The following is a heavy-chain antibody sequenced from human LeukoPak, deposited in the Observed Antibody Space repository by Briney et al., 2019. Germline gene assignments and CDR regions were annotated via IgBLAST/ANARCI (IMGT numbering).Heavy chain of an antibody. J-gene: IGHJ5*02. D-gene: IGHD3-10*01. CDR3: AREEAASDDYYGSGSYYPSWFDP. V-gene: IGHV3-66*01. Sequence: GGSLRLSCAASGFTFSSYAMSWVRQAPGKGLEWVSVIYSGGSTYYADSVKGRFTISRDNSKNTLYLQMNSLRAEDTAVYYCAREEAASDDYYGSGSYYPSWFDPWGQGTLVTVSS. CDR1: GFTFSSYA. CDR2: IYSGGST.